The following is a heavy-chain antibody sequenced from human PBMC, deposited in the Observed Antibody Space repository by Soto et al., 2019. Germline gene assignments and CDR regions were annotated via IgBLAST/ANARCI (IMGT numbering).Heavy chain of an antibody. V-gene: IGHV2-5*02. CDR2: IYWDGES. CDR1: GFSFTTTRMG. J-gene: IGHJ5*02. CDR3: AHRDSTGTTTYFDP. D-gene: IGHD1-1*01. Sequence: SCPTLVNPTEALTLTCTFSGFSFTTTRMGXGWTRQPPGKALEWLAIIYWDGESRYNPLLRRRLTLTEDTSKNQVVLTMTNMDPKDSATYYCAHRDSTGTTTYFDPWGQGIPVTVSS.